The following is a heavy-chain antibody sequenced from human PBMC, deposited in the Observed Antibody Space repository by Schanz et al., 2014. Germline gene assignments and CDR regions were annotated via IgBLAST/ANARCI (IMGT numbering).Heavy chain of an antibody. Sequence: QVQLVQSGAEVKQPGASVKVSCKASGYTFTSYDINWVRQATGQGLEWMGWISGYNGDTNYAPKFQDRVTMTTDTSTGITSLELRNLKSDDTAVYYCARDRVSFVRGPLGVDWGQGTQXIVSS. D-gene: IGHD3-10*01. CDR2: ISGYNGDT. CDR1: GYTFTSYD. CDR3: ARDRVSFVRGPLGVD. J-gene: IGHJ4*02. V-gene: IGHV1-18*01.